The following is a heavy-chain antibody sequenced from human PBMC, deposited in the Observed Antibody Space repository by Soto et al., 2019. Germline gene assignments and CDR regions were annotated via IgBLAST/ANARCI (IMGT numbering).Heavy chain of an antibody. CDR3: ARDKFATITGPDAFDI. Sequence: SVKVSCKASGGTFSSYAISWVRQAPGQGLEWMGGIIPIFGTANYAQKFQGRVTITADESTSTAYMELSSLRSEDTAVYYCARDKFATITGPDAFDIWGQGTMVTVSS. CDR2: IIPIFGTA. D-gene: IGHD5-12*01. CDR1: GGTFSSYA. V-gene: IGHV1-69*13. J-gene: IGHJ3*02.